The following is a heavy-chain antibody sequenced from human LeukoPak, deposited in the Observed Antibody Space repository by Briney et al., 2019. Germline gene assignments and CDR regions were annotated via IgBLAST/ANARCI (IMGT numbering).Heavy chain of an antibody. J-gene: IGHJ4*02. CDR3: ARGRTSTLYYGADY. D-gene: IGHD4/OR15-4a*01. CDR2: IYYSGST. V-gene: IGHV4-59*01. Sequence: SETLSLTCTVSGGSISSYYWSWIRQPPGKGLEWIGYIYYSGSTNYNPSLKSRVTISVDTSKNQFSLKLSSVTAADTAVYYCARGRTSTLYYGADYWGQGTLVTVSS. CDR1: GGSISSYY.